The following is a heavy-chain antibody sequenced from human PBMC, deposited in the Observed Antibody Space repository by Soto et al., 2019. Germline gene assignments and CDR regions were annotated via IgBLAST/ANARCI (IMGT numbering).Heavy chain of an antibody. CDR1: GFSLSTSGVG. Sequence: QITLKESGPTLVKPAETLTLTCTFCGFSLSTSGVGVGWIRQPPGKALEWLALIYWDDDKRYSPSLKSRLTITKDTSKNQVVLTMTNMDPVDTATYSCAHSHGNYYDSSGYFYWGQGTLVTVSS. J-gene: IGHJ4*02. CDR3: AHSHGNYYDSSGYFY. V-gene: IGHV2-5*02. D-gene: IGHD3-22*01. CDR2: IYWDDDK.